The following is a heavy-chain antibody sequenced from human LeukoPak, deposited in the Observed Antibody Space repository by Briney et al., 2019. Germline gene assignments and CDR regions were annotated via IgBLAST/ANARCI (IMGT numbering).Heavy chain of an antibody. CDR1: GDSVSSNSAA. CDR2: TYYRSKWYN. Sequence: SQTLSLTCAISGDSVSSNSAAWNWLRQSPSGGLEWLGRTYYRSKWYNDYAASVKSRITINPDTSKNQFSLQLSSVTPEDTTVYYCARDDKGNGYCSDWGQGTLVTVSS. V-gene: IGHV6-1*01. D-gene: IGHD5-12*01. J-gene: IGHJ4*02. CDR3: ARDDKGNGYCSD.